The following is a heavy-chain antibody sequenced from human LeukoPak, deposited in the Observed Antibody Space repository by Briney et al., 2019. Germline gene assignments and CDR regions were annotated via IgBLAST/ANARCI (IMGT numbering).Heavy chain of an antibody. CDR2: IYHSGST. D-gene: IGHD4-17*01. Sequence: SQTLSLTCTVSGGSISSGGYYWSWIRQPPGKGLEWIGYIYHSGSTYYNPSLKSRVTISVDRSKNQFSLKLSSVTAADTAVYYCARNDYGDPVDFDLWGRGTLVTVSS. V-gene: IGHV4-30-2*01. CDR3: ARNDYGDPVDFDL. J-gene: IGHJ2*01. CDR1: GGSISSGGYY.